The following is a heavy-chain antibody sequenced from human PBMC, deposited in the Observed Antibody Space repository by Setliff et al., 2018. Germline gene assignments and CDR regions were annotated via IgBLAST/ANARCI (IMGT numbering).Heavy chain of an antibody. CDR3: ARDSTGSDLYEFQYMDV. CDR2: ISPNSGNT. J-gene: IGHJ6*03. Sequence: ASVQVSCKASAYIFTNHYIHWIRQAPGQGLEWMGWISPNSGNTMYAQKFQTRVTMTRDTSISTAYLDLTSLRSDDTAIYYCARDSTGSDLYEFQYMDVWGKGTPVTVSS. D-gene: IGHD1-26*01. V-gene: IGHV1-2*02. CDR1: AYIFTNHY.